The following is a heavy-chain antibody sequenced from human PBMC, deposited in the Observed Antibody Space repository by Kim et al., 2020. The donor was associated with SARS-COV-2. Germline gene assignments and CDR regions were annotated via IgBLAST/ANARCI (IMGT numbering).Heavy chain of an antibody. Sequence: GGSLRLSCAASGFTFSSYAISWVRQAPGKGLEWVSAIIGSGDSTYYADSVKGRFTISRDNSKNTVYLQMNSLRAEDTAIYYCAKDRWYFYDSSPDYFDYWGQGTLVTVAS. CDR3: AKDRWYFYDSSPDYFDY. V-gene: IGHV3-23*01. D-gene: IGHD3-22*01. J-gene: IGHJ4*02. CDR1: GFTFSSYA. CDR2: IIGSGDST.